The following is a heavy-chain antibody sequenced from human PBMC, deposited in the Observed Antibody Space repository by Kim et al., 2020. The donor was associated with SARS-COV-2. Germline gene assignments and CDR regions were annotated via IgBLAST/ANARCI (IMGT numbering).Heavy chain of an antibody. V-gene: IGHV3-21*01. CDR1: GFTFSSYS. CDR3: ARAGIYDILTGYYQTPPDLVDY. Sequence: GGSLRLSCAASGFTFSSYSMNWVRQAPGKGLEWVSSISSSSSYIYYADSVKGRFTISRDNAKNSLYLQMNSLRAEDTAVYYCARAGIYDILTGYYQTPPDLVDYWGQGTLVTVSS. CDR2: ISSSSSYI. J-gene: IGHJ4*02. D-gene: IGHD3-9*01.